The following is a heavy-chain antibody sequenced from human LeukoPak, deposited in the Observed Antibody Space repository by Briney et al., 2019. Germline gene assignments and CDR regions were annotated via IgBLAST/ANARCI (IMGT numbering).Heavy chain of an antibody. Sequence: SETLSLTCTVSGASMSNSFWSWIRQPAGKGLEWIGRIYSSGRTNYNPSLKSRVTLSIDTSNNQFSLKLTSVTAADTALYYCARAPAGCGGTSPFDYWGQGTLITVSS. D-gene: IGHD2-21*01. J-gene: IGHJ4*02. CDR3: ARAPAGCGGTSPFDY. CDR2: IYSSGRT. V-gene: IGHV4-4*07. CDR1: GASMSNSF.